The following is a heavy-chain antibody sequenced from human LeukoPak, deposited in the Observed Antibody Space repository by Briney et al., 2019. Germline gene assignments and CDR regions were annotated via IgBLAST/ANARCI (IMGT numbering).Heavy chain of an antibody. J-gene: IGHJ5*02. CDR1: GGTFSSYT. CDR2: IIPILGIA. Sequence: SVKVSCKASGGTFSSYTISWVRQAPGQGLEWMGRIIPILGIANYAQRFQGRVTITADKSTSTAYMELSSLRSEDTAVYYCARAPTFLGGFDPWGQGTLVTVSS. D-gene: IGHD3-16*01. CDR3: ARAPTFLGGFDP. V-gene: IGHV1-69*02.